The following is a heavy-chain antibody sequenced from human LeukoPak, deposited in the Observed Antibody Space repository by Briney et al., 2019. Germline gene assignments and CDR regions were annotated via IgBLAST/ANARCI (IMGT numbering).Heavy chain of an antibody. D-gene: IGHD2-21*02. CDR1: GYTFTGYY. Sequence: ASVKVSCKASGYTFTGYYMHWVRQAPGQGLEWMGWINPNSGGTNYAQKFQGRVTMTRDTSISTAYMELSRLRSDDTAVYYCARVWVTYCGGDCYSGAFDIWGQGTMVTVSS. CDR3: ARVWVTYCGGDCYSGAFDI. CDR2: INPNSGGT. V-gene: IGHV1-2*02. J-gene: IGHJ3*02.